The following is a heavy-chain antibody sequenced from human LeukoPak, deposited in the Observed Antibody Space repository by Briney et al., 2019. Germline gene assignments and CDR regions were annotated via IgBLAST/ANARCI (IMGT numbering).Heavy chain of an antibody. CDR1: GYTFTTYY. Sequence: ASVKVSCKASGYTFTTYYIHWVRQAPGRGLEWMGMIDPSGGNTNYAQNFQGRVTMTRDTSTTTVYMELTSLRSEDTAVYYCAREAPGGYFDYWGQGTLVTVSS. CDR3: AREAPGGYFDY. J-gene: IGHJ4*02. CDR2: IDPSGGNT. V-gene: IGHV1-46*01. D-gene: IGHD3-16*01.